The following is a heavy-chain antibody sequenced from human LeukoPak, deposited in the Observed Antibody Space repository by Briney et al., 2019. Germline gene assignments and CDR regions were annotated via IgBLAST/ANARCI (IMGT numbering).Heavy chain of an antibody. D-gene: IGHD4-17*01. Sequence: SETLSLTCSVPGGSISSNSYSWGWLRQPPGKGLEWIGSIYYSGSTYYNPSLKSRVTMSVDTSKNQFSLKLSSVTAADTAMYYCAREGRQDYVYFDHWGQGSLVTVSS. CDR2: IYYSGST. CDR1: GGSISSNSYS. CDR3: AREGRQDYVYFDH. J-gene: IGHJ4*02. V-gene: IGHV4-39*07.